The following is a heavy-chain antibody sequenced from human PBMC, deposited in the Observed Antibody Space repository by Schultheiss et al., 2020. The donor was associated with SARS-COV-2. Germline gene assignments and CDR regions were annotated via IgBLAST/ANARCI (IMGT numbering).Heavy chain of an antibody. CDR3: ARLMGTMVRGVNYYYYGMDV. CDR2: ISAYNGNT. D-gene: IGHD3-10*01. CDR1: GYTFTSYG. V-gene: IGHV1-18*01. Sequence: ASVKVSCKASGYTFTSYGISWVRQAPGQGLEWMGWISAYNGNTNYAQKLQGRVTMTTDTSTSTAYMELRSLRSDDTAVYYCARLMGTMVRGVNYYYYGMDVWGQGTTVTVSS. J-gene: IGHJ6*02.